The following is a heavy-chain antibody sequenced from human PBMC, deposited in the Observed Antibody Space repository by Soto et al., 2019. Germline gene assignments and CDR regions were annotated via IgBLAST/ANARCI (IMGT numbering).Heavy chain of an antibody. D-gene: IGHD6-13*01. V-gene: IGHV4-59*01. CDR2: IYYSGST. Sequence: QVQLQESGPGLVKPSETQSLTCTVSGGSISSYYWSWIRQPPGKGLEWIGYIYYSGSTNYNPSLKSRVTISVDTSKNQFSLKLSSVTAADTAVYYCARVNRWLDYWGQGTLVTVSS. J-gene: IGHJ4*02. CDR3: ARVNRWLDY. CDR1: GGSISSYY.